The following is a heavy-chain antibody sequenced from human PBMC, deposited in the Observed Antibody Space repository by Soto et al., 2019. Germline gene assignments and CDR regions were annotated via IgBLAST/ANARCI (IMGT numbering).Heavy chain of an antibody. V-gene: IGHV1-69*02. D-gene: IGHD3-10*01. CDR2: IISILDVA. Sequence: QVQLVQSRAEVKKPGSSVKVSCKASGGDFNSYTISWVRQAPGQGPEWMGTIISILDVAKNAQKFQGRVTITADKSTSTVYLELSSLRSDDTAIYYFAQLSFGELWHGMDVWGQGTTVTVSS. CDR3: AQLSFGELWHGMDV. J-gene: IGHJ6*02. CDR1: GGDFNSYT.